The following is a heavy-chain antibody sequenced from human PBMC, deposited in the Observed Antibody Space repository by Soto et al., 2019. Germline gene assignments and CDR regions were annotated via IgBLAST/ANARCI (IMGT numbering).Heavy chain of an antibody. V-gene: IGHV4-30-2*01. CDR1: GGSISSGGYS. J-gene: IGHJ4*02. CDR2: IYHSGST. CDR3: AAGGGLPRYY. D-gene: IGHD5-12*01. Sequence: QLQLQESGSGLVKPSQTLSLTCAVSGGSISSGGYSWSWIRQPPGKGLEWIGYIYHSGSTYDNPSLESRVTISVDRSRNQCSLKLSSVTAADTAVYYCAAGGGLPRYYWGQGTLVTVSS.